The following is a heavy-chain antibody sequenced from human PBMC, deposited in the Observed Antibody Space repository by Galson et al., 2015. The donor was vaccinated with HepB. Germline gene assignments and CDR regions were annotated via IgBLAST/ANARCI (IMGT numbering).Heavy chain of an antibody. Sequence: SVKVSCKASGYTFTSYAMHWVRQAPGQRLEWMGWINAGNGNTKYSQKFQGRVTITRDTSASTAYMELSSLRSEDTAVYYCARRVRWHWYFDLWGRGTLVTVSS. CDR1: GYTFTSYA. D-gene: IGHD4-23*01. CDR3: ARRVRWHWYFDL. V-gene: IGHV1-3*01. CDR2: INAGNGNT. J-gene: IGHJ2*01.